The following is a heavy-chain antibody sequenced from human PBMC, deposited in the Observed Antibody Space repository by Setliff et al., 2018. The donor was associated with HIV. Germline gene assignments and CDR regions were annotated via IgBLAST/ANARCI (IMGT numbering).Heavy chain of an antibody. Sequence: SETLSLTCTVSGGSISSYYWSWIRQPPGKGLEWIGYIYYSGGTNYHPSLKSRVTISLDKSKNHFSLEFRSVTAADTAVYYCARVITMVWTTFDPWGQGTLVTVSS. CDR2: IYYSGGT. CDR3: ARVITMVWTTFDP. CDR1: GGSISSYY. J-gene: IGHJ5*02. V-gene: IGHV4-59*12. D-gene: IGHD3-10*01.